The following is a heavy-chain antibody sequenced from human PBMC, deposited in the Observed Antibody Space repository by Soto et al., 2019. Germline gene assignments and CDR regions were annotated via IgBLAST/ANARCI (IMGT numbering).Heavy chain of an antibody. D-gene: IGHD2-8*02. J-gene: IGHJ4*02. Sequence: GESLKISCKGSGYSFTSFWIGWVRQMPGKGLEWMGIIYPGGSDIKYSPSFEGQVTISVDKSISTAYLQWSSLKASDTAMYYGARHVQTTTWSNFDDLGLGT. CDR1: GYSFTSFW. V-gene: IGHV5-51*01. CDR3: ARHVQTTTWSNFDD. CDR2: IYPGGSDI.